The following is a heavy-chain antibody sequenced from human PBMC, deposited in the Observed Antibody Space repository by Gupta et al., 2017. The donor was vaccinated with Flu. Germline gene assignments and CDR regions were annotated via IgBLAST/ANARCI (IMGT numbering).Heavy chain of an antibody. CDR2: INHSGST. V-gene: IGHV4-34*01. CDR3: ARGEGIAAADAAPHDY. Sequence: QVQLQQWGAGLLKPSETLSLTCAVYGGSFSGYYWSWIRQPPGKGLEWIGEINHSGSTNYNPSLKSRVTISVDTSKNQFSLKLSSVTAADTAVYYCARGEGIAAADAAPHDYWGQGTLVTVSS. CDR1: GGSFSGYY. J-gene: IGHJ4*02. D-gene: IGHD6-13*01.